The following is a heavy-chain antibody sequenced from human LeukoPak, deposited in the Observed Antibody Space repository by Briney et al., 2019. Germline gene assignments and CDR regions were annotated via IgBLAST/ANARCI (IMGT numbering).Heavy chain of an antibody. CDR2: ISSSSSYI. CDR3: AKAAYSSSWSYAFDI. D-gene: IGHD6-13*01. J-gene: IGHJ3*02. Sequence: GGSLRLSCAASGFTFSSYSMNWVRQAPGKGLEWVSSISSSSSYIYYADSVKGRFTISRDNAKNSLYLQMNSLRAEDTAVYYCAKAAYSSSWSYAFDIWGQGTMVTVSS. CDR1: GFTFSSYS. V-gene: IGHV3-21*01.